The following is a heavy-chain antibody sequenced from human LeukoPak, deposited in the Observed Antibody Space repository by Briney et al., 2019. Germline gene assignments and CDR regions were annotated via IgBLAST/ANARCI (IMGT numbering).Heavy chain of an antibody. CDR2: IIPIFGKA. J-gene: IGHJ4*02. Sequence: GASVKVPCKASGGTFSSYAISWVRQAPGQGLEWMGGIIPIFGKANYAQKFQGRVTITADESTGTAYMELSSLRSEDTAVYYCARAGDPIGMVRGVIWYFDYWGQGTLVTVSS. CDR3: ARAGDPIGMVRGVIWYFDY. D-gene: IGHD3-10*01. CDR1: GGTFSSYA. V-gene: IGHV1-69*13.